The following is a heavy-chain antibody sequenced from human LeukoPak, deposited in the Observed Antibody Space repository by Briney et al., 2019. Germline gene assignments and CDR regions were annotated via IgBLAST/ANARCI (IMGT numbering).Heavy chain of an antibody. CDR2: INSDGSIT. J-gene: IGHJ3*02. CDR1: GFTFSSYW. CDR3: ARVRAMAASDGFDI. V-gene: IGHV3-74*01. Sequence: PGGSLRLSCAVSGFTFSSYWMHWVRQAPGMGLVWVSRINSDGSITDYADSVKGRFTISRDNAKNTLSLQMNSLRAEDTAVYYCARVRAMAASDGFDIWGQGTMVTVSS. D-gene: IGHD6-19*01.